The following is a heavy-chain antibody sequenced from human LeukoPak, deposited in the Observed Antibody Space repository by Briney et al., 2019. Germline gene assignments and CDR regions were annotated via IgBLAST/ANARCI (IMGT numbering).Heavy chain of an antibody. CDR3: ARGMEYYYDSSGYYSPSFDY. CDR1: GYTFTSYY. Sequence: ASVKVSCKASGYTFTSYYMHWVRQAPGQGLEWMAIINPSGGSTSYAQKFQGRVTMTRDMSTSTVYMELSSLRSEDTAVYYCARGMEYYYDSSGYYSPSFDYWGQGTLVTVSS. CDR2: INPSGGST. J-gene: IGHJ4*02. V-gene: IGHV1-46*01. D-gene: IGHD3-22*01.